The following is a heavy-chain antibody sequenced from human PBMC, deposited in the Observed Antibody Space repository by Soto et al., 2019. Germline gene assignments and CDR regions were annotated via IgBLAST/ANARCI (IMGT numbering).Heavy chain of an antibody. V-gene: IGHV1-2*02. CDR2: IDPKSGGT. CDR3: ARVSVAVPE. D-gene: IGHD5-12*01. CDR1: GPTFIAYY. J-gene: IGHJ4*02. Sequence: QLVQSGAEVKKPGASVRVSCKTSGPTFIAYYIHWVRQAPGQGLEWMGWIDPKSGGTTYEQKFLGRVTMTRATSINTADMDLNRLTSDDTAVYYCARVSVAVPEWGQGTLITVSS.